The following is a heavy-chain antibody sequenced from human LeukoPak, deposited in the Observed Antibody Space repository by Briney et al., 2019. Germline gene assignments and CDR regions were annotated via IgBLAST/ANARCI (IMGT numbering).Heavy chain of an antibody. V-gene: IGHV3-23*01. Sequence: GGPLRLSRAASGFTFSSYAMSWVRQAPGKGLEWASAISGSGGSTYYADSVKGRFTISRDNSKNTLYLQMNSLRAEDTAVYYCAKDQQLVRKFDYWGQGTLVTVSS. D-gene: IGHD6-13*01. CDR1: GFTFSSYA. CDR3: AKDQQLVRKFDY. J-gene: IGHJ4*02. CDR2: ISGSGGST.